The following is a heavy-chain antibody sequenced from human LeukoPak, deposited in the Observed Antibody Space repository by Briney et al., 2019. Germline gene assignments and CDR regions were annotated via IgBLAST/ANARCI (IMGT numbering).Heavy chain of an antibody. CDR2: IYPGDSET. CDR1: GYSFISYW. CDR3: ARRYKYGADY. D-gene: IGHD1-1*01. J-gene: IGHJ4*02. Sequence: GESLKISCKGSGYSFISYWIGWVRQMPGKDLEWMGIIYPGDSETRYSPSFQGQVTISADKSINTAYLQWSSLKASDTAMYYCARRYKYGADYWGQGTPVTVSS. V-gene: IGHV5-51*01.